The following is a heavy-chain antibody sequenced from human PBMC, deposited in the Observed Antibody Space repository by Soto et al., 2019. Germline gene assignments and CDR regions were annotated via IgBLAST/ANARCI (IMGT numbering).Heavy chain of an antibody. J-gene: IGHJ4*02. CDR1: GFTFSSYA. CDR2: ISGSGGST. V-gene: IGHV3-23*01. Sequence: EVQLLESGGGLVQPGGSLRLSCAASGFTFSSYAMRWVRQAPGKGLEWVSAISGSGGSTYYADSVKGRFTISRDNSKKTLYLQMNSLRAEDTAVYYCARRGSVSYYDYWGQGTLVTVSS. D-gene: IGHD6-19*01. CDR3: ARRGSVSYYDY.